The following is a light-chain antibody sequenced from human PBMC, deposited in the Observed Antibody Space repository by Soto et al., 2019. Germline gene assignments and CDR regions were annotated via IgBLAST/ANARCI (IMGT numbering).Light chain of an antibody. CDR3: QKYDNSPRT. Sequence: DIVLTQSPGTLSLSPGERATLSCRASQSVSSSYLAWYQQKPGQAPRLLIYGASSRATGIPDRFSGSGSGTDFTLTISRLEPEDFAVYYCQKYDNSPRTFGQGTKV. J-gene: IGKJ1*01. CDR1: QSVSSSY. V-gene: IGKV3-20*01. CDR2: GAS.